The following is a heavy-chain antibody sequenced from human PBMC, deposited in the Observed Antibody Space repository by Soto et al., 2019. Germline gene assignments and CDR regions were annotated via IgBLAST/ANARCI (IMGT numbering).Heavy chain of an antibody. CDR1: GYTFTSYG. V-gene: IGHV1-18*01. CDR2: ISAYNGNT. Sequence: GASVKVSCKASGYTFTSYGISWVRQAPGQGLEWMGWISAYNGNTNYAQKLQGRVTMTTDTSTSTAYMELRSLRSDDTAVYYCARDLEDIVVVVAATPKIDAFDIWGQGTMVTVSS. CDR3: ARDLEDIVVVVAATPKIDAFDI. J-gene: IGHJ3*02. D-gene: IGHD2-15*01.